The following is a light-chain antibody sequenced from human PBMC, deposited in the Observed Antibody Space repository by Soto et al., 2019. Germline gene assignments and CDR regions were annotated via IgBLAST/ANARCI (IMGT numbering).Light chain of an antibody. J-gene: IGLJ1*01. CDR1: SSDVGSHDL. CDR2: DVS. V-gene: IGLV2-14*02. CDR3: SSFTSTTTYV. Sequence: HCVLTQPASGTGSPGQAIAISRKRTSSDVGSHDLVSWYQQQSGKVPKLIIYDVSSRPSGVSNRFSGSKSGNTASLTISGLQAEDEADYYCSSFTSTTTYVFGTGTKVTVL.